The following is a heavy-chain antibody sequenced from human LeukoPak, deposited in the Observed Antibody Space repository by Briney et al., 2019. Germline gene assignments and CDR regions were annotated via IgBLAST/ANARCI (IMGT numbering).Heavy chain of an antibody. J-gene: IGHJ4*02. CDR1: GGTFSSSP. CDR2: IIPMLAIA. CDR3: ARENGILTMLLNFDF. D-gene: IGHD4/OR15-4a*01. Sequence: ASVKVSCKASGGTFSSSPITWVRQAPGQGLEWMGRIIPMLAIANYAQKFQGRVTITADKSTRTAYMELISLRSEDTAVYYCARENGILTMLLNFDFWGQGTLVTVSS. V-gene: IGHV1-69*04.